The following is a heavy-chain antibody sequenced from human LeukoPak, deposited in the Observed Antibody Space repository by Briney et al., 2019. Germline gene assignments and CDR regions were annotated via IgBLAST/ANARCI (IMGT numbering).Heavy chain of an antibody. CDR1: GYAFISHG. CDR3: ARDLPVLGVVFTSYMDV. CDR2: ISTYSGNT. D-gene: IGHD3-3*01. V-gene: IGHV1-18*01. J-gene: IGHJ6*03. Sequence: ASVKVSCKASGYAFISHGITWVRQAPGQGLEWMGWISTYSGNTHYAQKFQGRVTLSKDTSTTTAYLELRSLGSDDTAVYYCARDLPVLGVVFTSYMDVWGKGTPVTVS.